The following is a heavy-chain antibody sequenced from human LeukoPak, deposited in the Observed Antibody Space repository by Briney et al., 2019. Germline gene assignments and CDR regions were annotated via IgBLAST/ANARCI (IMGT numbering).Heavy chain of an antibody. D-gene: IGHD2-15*01. CDR1: GFTFSSYA. V-gene: IGHV3-23*01. CDR2: ISGSGGST. CDR3: AKETGYCSGGSCFYFDY. J-gene: IGHJ4*02. Sequence: GGSLRLSCAASGFTFSSYAMSWVRQAPGKGLEWVSAISGSGGSTYYADSVKGRFTISRDNSKNTLYLQMNSLRAEDTAVYYCAKETGYCSGGSCFYFDYSGQGPALTVSS.